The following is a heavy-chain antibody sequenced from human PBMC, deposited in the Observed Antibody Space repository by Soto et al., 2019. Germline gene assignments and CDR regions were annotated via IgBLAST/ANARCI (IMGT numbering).Heavy chain of an antibody. Sequence: EVQLLESGGGLVQPGGYLRLSCAASGFTFSSYALSWVRRAPGKGLEWVSSISASGGFTYYADSVKGRLSITRGICTSSMAQQMTCLKADYTSGYFSAKRVGEISSVFDSWGQGTLVTV. V-gene: IGHV3-23*01. CDR1: GFTFSSYA. D-gene: IGHD3-10*01. CDR2: ISASGGFT. CDR3: AKRVGEISSVFDS. J-gene: IGHJ4*02.